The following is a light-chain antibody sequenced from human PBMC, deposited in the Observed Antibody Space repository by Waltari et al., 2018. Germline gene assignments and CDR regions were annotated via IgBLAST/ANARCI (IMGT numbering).Light chain of an antibody. CDR3: QVWDANNEPGL. Sequence: SYVLTQPPSVSVAPGETARITCGGNNIGTKSVHWYRQKPGQAPVLVISYYSDRPSGIPERFSGSNSGDTATLTISRVEAGDEADYYCQVWDANNEPGLFGTGTEVTV. CDR1: NIGTKS. J-gene: IGLJ1*01. CDR2: YYS. V-gene: IGLV3-21*01.